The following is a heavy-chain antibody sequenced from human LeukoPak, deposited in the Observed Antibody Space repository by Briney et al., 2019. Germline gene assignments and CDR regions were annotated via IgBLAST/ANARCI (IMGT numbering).Heavy chain of an antibody. CDR1: GFTFSSYA. Sequence: GGSLRLSCAASGFTFSSYAMSWVRQAPGKGLEWVSVISVSGNTDYADSVKGRFTISRDNSKNTLYLQMNSLRAEDTAVYYCAKGGVVIDFWGQGALVTVSS. CDR2: ISVSGNT. D-gene: IGHD3-3*01. CDR3: AKGGVVIDF. V-gene: IGHV3-23*01. J-gene: IGHJ4*02.